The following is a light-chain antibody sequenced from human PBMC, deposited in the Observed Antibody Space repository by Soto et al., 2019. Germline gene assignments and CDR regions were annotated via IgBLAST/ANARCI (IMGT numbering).Light chain of an antibody. CDR3: QQYGSSGT. J-gene: IGKJ1*01. Sequence: EILLTQSPPTLSFSPGERATLSCRASQSVSSYLAWYQQKPGQAPRLLIYGASNRATGIPDRFSGSGSGTDFTLTISRLEPEDFAVYYCQQYGSSGTFGQGTKVDIK. CDR2: GAS. CDR1: QSVSSY. V-gene: IGKV3-20*01.